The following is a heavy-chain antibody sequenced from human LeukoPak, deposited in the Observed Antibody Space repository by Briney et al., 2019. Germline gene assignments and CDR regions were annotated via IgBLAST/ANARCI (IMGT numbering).Heavy chain of an antibody. CDR3: AKDASDYGSETSLDY. CDR1: GFTFSSYG. CDR2: ISGSGGST. D-gene: IGHD3-10*01. Sequence: PGGSLRLSCAASGFTFSSYGMSWVRQAPGKGLEWVSAISGSGGSTYYADSVKGRFTISRDNSKNTLYLQMNSLRAEDTAVYYCAKDASDYGSETSLDYWGQGTLVTVSS. V-gene: IGHV3-23*01. J-gene: IGHJ4*02.